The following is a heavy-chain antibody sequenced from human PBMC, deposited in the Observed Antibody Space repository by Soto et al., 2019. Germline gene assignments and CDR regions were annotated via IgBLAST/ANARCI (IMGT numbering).Heavy chain of an antibody. CDR2: IIPIFGTA. V-gene: IGHV1-69*13. Sequence: GASVKVSCKASGGTFSSYAISWVRQAPGQGLEWMGGIIPIFGTANYAQKFQGRVTITADESTSTAYMELSSLRSEDTAVYYCARDGGVLWFRGYQGCFDPWGQGTLGTVSS. CDR1: GGTFSSYA. CDR3: ARDGGVLWFRGYQGCFDP. D-gene: IGHD3-10*01. J-gene: IGHJ5*02.